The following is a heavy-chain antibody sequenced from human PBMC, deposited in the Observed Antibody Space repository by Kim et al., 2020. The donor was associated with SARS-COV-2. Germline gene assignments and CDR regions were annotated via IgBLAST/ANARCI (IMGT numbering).Heavy chain of an antibody. CDR3: ARVLGNSGYDYYFDY. J-gene: IGHJ4*02. Sequence: GGSLRLSCAASGFTFSNYWMTWVRQAPGKGLEWVANINQGGSDINYVDSVEGRFTISRDNARKSLFLQMNSLRAEDTAVYYCARVLGNSGYDYYFDYWGQGGLVA. V-gene: IGHV3-7*01. D-gene: IGHD6-25*01. CDR1: GFTFSNYW. CDR2: INQGGSDI.